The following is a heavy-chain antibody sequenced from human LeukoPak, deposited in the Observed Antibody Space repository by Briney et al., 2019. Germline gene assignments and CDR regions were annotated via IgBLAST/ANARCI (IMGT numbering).Heavy chain of an antibody. V-gene: IGHV1-2*02. CDR3: ARANFLYCSSTTCLFDY. Sequence: GASVKVSCKASGYTFTDYYMHWVRQAPGQGFEWMGWINPNDGDTNYQGRVTMTRDTSISTAHMEASRLRSDDTAVYYCARANFLYCSSTTCLFDYWGQGTLVTVSS. J-gene: IGHJ4*02. CDR2: INPNDGDT. CDR1: GYTFTDYY. D-gene: IGHD2-2*01.